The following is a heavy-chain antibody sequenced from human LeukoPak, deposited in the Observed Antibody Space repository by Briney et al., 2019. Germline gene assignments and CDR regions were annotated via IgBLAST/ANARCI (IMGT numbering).Heavy chain of an antibody. J-gene: IGHJ3*01. Sequence: GGSLRLSCAASGFTFSSYAMSWVRQAPGRGLEWVSIISGSGESTFYADSVKGRFIISRDNSKNTLYVQINSLRAEDTAVYYCAKRLGRSGGSSVVYDFWGQGTLVTVSS. CDR1: GFTFSSYA. CDR2: ISGSGEST. D-gene: IGHD2-15*01. CDR3: AKRLGRSGGSSVVYDF. V-gene: IGHV3-23*01.